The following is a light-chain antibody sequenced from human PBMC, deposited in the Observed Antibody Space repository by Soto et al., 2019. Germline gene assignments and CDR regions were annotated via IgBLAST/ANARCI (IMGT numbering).Light chain of an antibody. J-gene: IGLJ1*01. Sequence: ALTQPPSVSGSPGQSVTISCTGTSSDVGSYNRVSWYQQPPGTAPKLLIYEVSNRPSGVPDRFSGSKSGNTASLTISGLQAEDEADYYCSSYTSSSTYVFGXGTKGTVL. CDR2: EVS. CDR1: SSDVGSYNR. CDR3: SSYTSSSTYV. V-gene: IGLV2-18*02.